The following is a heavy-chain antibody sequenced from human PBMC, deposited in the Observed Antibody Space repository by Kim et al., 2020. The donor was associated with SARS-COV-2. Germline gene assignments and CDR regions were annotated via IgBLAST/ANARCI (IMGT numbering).Heavy chain of an antibody. CDR1: GFTFSSYG. Sequence: GGSLRLSCAASGFTFSSYGMHWVRQAPGKGLEWVAVIWYDGSNKYYADSVKGRFTISRDNSKNTLYLQMNSLRAEDTAVYYCARTRGYNYYYYYGMDVWGQGTTVTVSS. CDR2: IWYDGSNK. J-gene: IGHJ6*02. CDR3: ARTRGYNYYYYYGMDV. D-gene: IGHD6-13*01. V-gene: IGHV3-33*01.